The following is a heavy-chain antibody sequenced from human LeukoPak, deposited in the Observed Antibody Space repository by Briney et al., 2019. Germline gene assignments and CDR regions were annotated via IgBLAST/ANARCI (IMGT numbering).Heavy chain of an antibody. CDR2: ISSSSSYI. CDR3: ARAPFYYGGGGGYTGREV. CDR1: GFTFSSYS. D-gene: IGHD3-10*01. Sequence: GGSLRLSCAASGFTFSSYSMNWVREAPGKGLEWVSSISSSSSYIYYADSVKGRFTISIDNAKNSLYLQMNSQSAEDTAVYYCARAPFYYGGGGGYTGREVWAQGTRVTVPS. J-gene: IGHJ6*02. V-gene: IGHV3-21*01.